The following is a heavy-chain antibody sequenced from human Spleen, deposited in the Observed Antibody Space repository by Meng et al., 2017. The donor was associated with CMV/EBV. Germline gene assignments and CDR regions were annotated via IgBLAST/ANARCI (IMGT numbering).Heavy chain of an antibody. CDR1: GFTFDDYG. CDR3: ARVYSSGWTPYGMDV. CDR2: INWNGGST. Sequence: GESLKISCAASGFTFDDYGMSWVRQAQGKGLEWVSGINWNGGSTGYADSVKGRFTISRDNAKNSLYLQMNSLRAEDTALYYCARVYSSGWTPYGMDVWGQGTTVTVSS. J-gene: IGHJ6*02. D-gene: IGHD6-19*01. V-gene: IGHV3-20*04.